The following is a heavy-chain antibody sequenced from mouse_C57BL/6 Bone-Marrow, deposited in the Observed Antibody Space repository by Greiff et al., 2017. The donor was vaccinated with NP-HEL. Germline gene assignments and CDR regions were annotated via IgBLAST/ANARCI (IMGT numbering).Heavy chain of an antibody. Sequence: QVQLKQSGAELVRPGSSVKLSCKASGYTFTSYWMDWVKQRPGQGLEWIGNIYPSDSGTHYNQKFKDKATLTVDKSSSTAYMQLSSLTSEDSAVYYCARNYYGYDDDWGQGTTLTVSS. CDR2: IYPSDSGT. CDR3: ARNYYGYDDD. D-gene: IGHD2-2*01. CDR1: GYTFTSYW. V-gene: IGHV1-61*01. J-gene: IGHJ2*01.